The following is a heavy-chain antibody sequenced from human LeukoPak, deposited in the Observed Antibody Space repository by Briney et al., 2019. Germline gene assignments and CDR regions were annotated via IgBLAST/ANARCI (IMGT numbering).Heavy chain of an antibody. J-gene: IGHJ4*02. CDR3: ARDRGLGYCSGGSCYTDY. V-gene: IGHV3-21*01. Sequence: GGSLRLSCAASGFTFSSYSMNWVRQAPGKGLEWVSSISSSSSYIYYADSVKGRFTISRDNAKNSLYLQMNSLRAEDTAVYYCARDRGLGYCSGGSCYTDYWGQGALVTVSS. CDR2: ISSSSSYI. CDR1: GFTFSSYS. D-gene: IGHD2-15*01.